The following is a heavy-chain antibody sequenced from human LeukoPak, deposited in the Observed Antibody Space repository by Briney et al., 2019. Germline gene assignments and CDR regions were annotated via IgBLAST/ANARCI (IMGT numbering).Heavy chain of an antibody. Sequence: GGSLRLSCAASGFTFSSYAMSWVRQAPGKGLEWVSAISGSGGSTYYADSVKGRFTISRDNSKNTLYLQMNSLRAEDTAVYYCARSSVVLWFGEWYYFDYWGQGTLVTVSS. CDR3: ARSSVVLWFGEWYYFDY. D-gene: IGHD3-10*01. V-gene: IGHV3-23*01. CDR2: ISGSGGST. CDR1: GFTFSSYA. J-gene: IGHJ4*02.